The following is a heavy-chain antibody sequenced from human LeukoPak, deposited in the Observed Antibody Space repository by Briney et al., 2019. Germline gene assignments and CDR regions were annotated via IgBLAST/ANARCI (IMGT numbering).Heavy chain of an antibody. CDR2: ISSSGSTI. J-gene: IGHJ4*02. CDR1: GFTFSSYG. V-gene: IGHV3-48*03. CDR3: AREASTVDY. D-gene: IGHD2-2*01. Sequence: GGSLRLSCAASGFTFSSYGMNWVRQAPGKGLEWVSYISSSGSTIYYADSVKGRFTISRDNAKNSLYLQMNSLRAEDTAAYYCAREASTVDYWGQGTLVTVSS.